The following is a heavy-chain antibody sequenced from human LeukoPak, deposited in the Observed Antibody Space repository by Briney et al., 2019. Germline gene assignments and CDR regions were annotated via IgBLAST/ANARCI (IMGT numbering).Heavy chain of an antibody. CDR3: ARTPKDYYGSGRIRATWFDP. V-gene: IGHV4-59*08. D-gene: IGHD3-10*01. CDR2: IYYSGST. Sequence: PSETLSLTCAVYGGSFSGYYWSWIRQPPGKGLEWIGYIYYSGSTNYNPSLKSRVTISVDTSKNQFSLKLSSVTAADTAVYYCARTPKDYYGSGRIRATWFDPWGQGTLVTVSS. CDR1: GGSFSGYY. J-gene: IGHJ5*02.